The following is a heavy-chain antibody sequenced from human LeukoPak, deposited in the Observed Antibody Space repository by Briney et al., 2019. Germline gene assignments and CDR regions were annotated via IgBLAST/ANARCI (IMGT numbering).Heavy chain of an antibody. D-gene: IGHD3-16*01. V-gene: IGHV4-59*01. J-gene: IGHJ3*02. CDR1: GGSISSYY. Sequence: SETLSLTCTVSGGSISSYYWSWVRQPPGKGLEWIGNIHYSGITKHHPSLKSRVTISVDTSKNKFSLNLSSVTAADTAVYYCASQRSYGLDAFDIWGQGTMVTVSS. CDR3: ASQRSYGLDAFDI. CDR2: IHYSGIT.